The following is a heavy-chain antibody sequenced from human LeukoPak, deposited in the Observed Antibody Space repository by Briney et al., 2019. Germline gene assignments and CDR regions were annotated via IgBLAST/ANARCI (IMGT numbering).Heavy chain of an antibody. D-gene: IGHD1-14*01. CDR3: AKEPYNGGYRDHHHFNGL. CDR2: IKTSSNYI. Sequence: PGRSLRLSCAASGFTFSSYNMNWVRQAPGKGLEWVSSIKTSSNYIYYADSVKGRFTISRDNAKNSLYLQMNSLRAEDTAVYYCAKEPYNGGYRDHHHFNGLRGKRT. CDR1: GFTFSSYN. J-gene: IGHJ6*03. V-gene: IGHV3-21*01.